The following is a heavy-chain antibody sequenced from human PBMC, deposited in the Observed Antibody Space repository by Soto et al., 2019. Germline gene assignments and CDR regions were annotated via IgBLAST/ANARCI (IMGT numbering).Heavy chain of an antibody. V-gene: IGHV3-23*01. J-gene: IGHJ5*02. D-gene: IGHD3-9*01. CDR2: ISGSGGST. CDR1: GFTFSSYA. Sequence: GVSLRLSCAASGFTFSSYAMSWVRQAPGKGLEWVSAISGSGGSTYYADSVKGRFTISRDNSKNTLYLQMNSLRAEDTAVCYCAKAALTSTQACYGVLNVYYKSFDTWGQGPIVTVSA. CDR3: AKAALTSTQACYGVLNVYYKSFDT.